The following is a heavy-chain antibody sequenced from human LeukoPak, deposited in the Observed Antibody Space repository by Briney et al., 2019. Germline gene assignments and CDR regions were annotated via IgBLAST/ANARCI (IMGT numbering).Heavy chain of an antibody. CDR3: ARAASGYYYASDI. J-gene: IGHJ3*02. Sequence: PSETLSLTCTVSGGSISSYYWSWIRQPPGKGLEWIGYIYYSGSTKHNPSLNSPVTMSVDTSKNQLSLNLTSVTVADTAVYYCARAASGYYYASDIWGQGTVVTVSS. CDR1: GGSISSYY. D-gene: IGHD5-12*01. V-gene: IGHV4-59*01. CDR2: IYYSGST.